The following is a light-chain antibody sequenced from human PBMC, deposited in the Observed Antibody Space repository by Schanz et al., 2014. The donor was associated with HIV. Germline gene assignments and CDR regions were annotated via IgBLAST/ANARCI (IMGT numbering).Light chain of an antibody. CDR3: SSFAGNNKLL. J-gene: IGLJ2*01. CDR2: EVT. CDR1: SSDIGGYDL. V-gene: IGLV2-8*01. Sequence: QSALTQPASVSGSPGQSITISCTGTSSDIGGYDLVSWYQQHPGKAPKLIIYEVTNRPSGVPNRFSGSKSGNTASLTVSGLQADDEADYYCSSFAGNNKLLFGGGTKLTVL.